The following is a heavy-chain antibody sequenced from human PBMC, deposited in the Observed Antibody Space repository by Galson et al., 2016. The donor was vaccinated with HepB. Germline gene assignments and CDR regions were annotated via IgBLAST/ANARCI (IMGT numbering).Heavy chain of an antibody. CDR3: ARAVHGSGSYWDK. D-gene: IGHD3-10*01. J-gene: IGHJ1*01. Sequence: LSCAASGFTFSSYAMHWVRQAPGKGLEWVAVISYDGSYESYAGAVKGRFTISRDNFKNTLYLHLNSLRAEEPAVYYCARAVHGSGSYWDKWGQGTLVAISS. CDR1: GFTFSSYA. V-gene: IGHV3-30*04. CDR2: ISYDGSYE.